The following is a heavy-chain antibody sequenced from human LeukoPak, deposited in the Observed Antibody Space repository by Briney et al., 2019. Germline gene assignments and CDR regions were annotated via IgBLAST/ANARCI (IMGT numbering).Heavy chain of an antibody. D-gene: IGHD3-3*01. CDR1: GFTFSSYW. CDR3: ARVGMYYDFWSGYYRGFYFDY. CDR2: IKQDGSEK. V-gene: IGHV3-7*01. J-gene: IGHJ4*02. Sequence: GGSLRLSCAASGFTFSSYWMSWVRQAPGKGLEWVANIKQDGSEKYYVDSVKGRFTISRDNAKNSLYLQMNSLRAEDTAVYYCARVGMYYDFWSGYYRGFYFDYWGQGTLDTVSS.